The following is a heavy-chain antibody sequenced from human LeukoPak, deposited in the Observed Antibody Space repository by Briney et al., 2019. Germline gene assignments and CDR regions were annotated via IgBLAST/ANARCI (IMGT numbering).Heavy chain of an antibody. V-gene: IGHV3-11*04. CDR1: GFTFSDYY. CDR3: ARDAYYDSSGYLKY. CDR2: ISSSGSTI. J-gene: IGHJ4*02. D-gene: IGHD3-22*01. Sequence: GSLRLSCAASGFTFSDYYMSWIRQAPGKGLEWVSYISSSGSTIYYADSVKGRFAISRDNAKNSLYLQMSSLRAEDTAVYYCARDAYYDSSGYLKYWGQGTLVTVSS.